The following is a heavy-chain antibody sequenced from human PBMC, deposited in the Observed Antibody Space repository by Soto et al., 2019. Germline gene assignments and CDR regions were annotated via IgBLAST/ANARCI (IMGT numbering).Heavy chain of an antibody. V-gene: IGHV3-48*01. J-gene: IGHJ4*02. CDR1: GFTFSSYS. CDR3: ARDLSSGSEGY. Sequence: EVQLVESGGGLVQPGGSLRLSCAASGFTFSSYSMNWVRQAPGKGLEWVSYISSSSSTIYYADSVKGRFTLSRDNAKNSLYLQMNSLRAEDTAVYYCARDLSSGSEGYWGQGTLVTVSS. CDR2: ISSSSSTI. D-gene: IGHD3-10*01.